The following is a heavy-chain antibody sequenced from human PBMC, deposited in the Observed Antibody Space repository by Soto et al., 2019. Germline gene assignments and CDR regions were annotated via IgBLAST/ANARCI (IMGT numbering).Heavy chain of an antibody. CDR1: GFTFSNYG. CDR2: MSYDGSNK. Sequence: PGGSLRLSCAASGFTFSNYGMHWVRQAPGKGLEWVATMSYDGSNKYYGDSVKGRFTISRDNSKNTLFLQMNSLRPEDTAIYYCAKHWSGIVVVAGPDHWGQGTLVTVSS. CDR3: AKHWSGIVVVAGPDH. V-gene: IGHV3-30*18. D-gene: IGHD2-21*02. J-gene: IGHJ4*02.